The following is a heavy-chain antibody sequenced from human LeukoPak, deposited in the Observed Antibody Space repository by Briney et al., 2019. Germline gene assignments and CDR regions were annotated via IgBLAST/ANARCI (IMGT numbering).Heavy chain of an antibody. D-gene: IGHD3-16*01. J-gene: IGHJ6*03. CDR1: GYSISSGYY. CDR3: ARETSQKGAHYMDV. CDR2: IYHSGNT. Sequence: SETLSLTCTVSGYSISSGYYWGWIRQPPGKGLEWIGSIYHSGNTYYNPSLKSRVTMSVDASKNQFSLKLSSVTAADTAVYYCARETSQKGAHYMDVWGKGTTITISS. V-gene: IGHV4-38-2*02.